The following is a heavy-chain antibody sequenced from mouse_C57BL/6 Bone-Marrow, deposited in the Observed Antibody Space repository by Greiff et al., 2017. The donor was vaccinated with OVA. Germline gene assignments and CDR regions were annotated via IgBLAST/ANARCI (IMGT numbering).Heavy chain of an antibody. CDR2: IDPENGDT. V-gene: IGHV14-4*01. CDR3: TTYRY. CDR1: GFNIKDDY. Sequence: VQLKQSGAELVRPGASVKLSCTASGFNIKDDYMHWVKQRPEQGLEWIGWIDPENGDTEYASNFQGKATITADTSSNTAYLQLSSLTSEDTAVYYCTTYRYWGQGTTLTVSS. J-gene: IGHJ2*01.